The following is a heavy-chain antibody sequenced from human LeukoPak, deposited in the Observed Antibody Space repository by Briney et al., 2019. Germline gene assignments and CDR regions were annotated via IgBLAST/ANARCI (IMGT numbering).Heavy chain of an antibody. Sequence: ASVKVSCKASGYTFTSYGISWVRQAPGPGLEWMGWTNPYSGDTNYAQKFQGRLTMTRDTSISTAYMELSRLKSDDTAVYYCAGGYKYAYYNYNYMDVWGKGTTVTVSS. CDR2: TNPYSGDT. CDR3: AGGYKYAYYNYNYMDV. J-gene: IGHJ6*03. D-gene: IGHD5-24*01. V-gene: IGHV1-2*02. CDR1: GYTFTSYG.